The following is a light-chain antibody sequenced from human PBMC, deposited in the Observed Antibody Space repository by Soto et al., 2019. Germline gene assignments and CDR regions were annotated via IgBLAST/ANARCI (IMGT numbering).Light chain of an antibody. J-gene: IGLJ1*01. CDR3: SSYLNYNSEV. CDR1: STDVGSYNY. Sequence: QSALTQPASASGSPGQSVTISCTGTSTDVGSYNYVSWYQRHPGKAPKLIIYEVNKRPSGVPDRFSGSKSGNTASLTVSGLQAEDEADYYCSSYLNYNSEVFGTGTKVTV. V-gene: IGLV2-8*01. CDR2: EVN.